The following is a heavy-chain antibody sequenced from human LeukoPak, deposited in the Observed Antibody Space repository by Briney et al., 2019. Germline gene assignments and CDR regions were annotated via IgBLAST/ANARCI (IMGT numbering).Heavy chain of an antibody. Sequence: PSETLSLTCAIYGGSFSGYYWSWIRQPPGKGLEWIGEINHSGSTNYNPSLKSRVTISVDTSKNQFSLKLSSVTAADTAVYYCAAYYYGSGSYHWFDPWGQGTLVTVSS. D-gene: IGHD3-10*01. J-gene: IGHJ5*02. V-gene: IGHV4-34*01. CDR1: GGSFSGYY. CDR3: AAYYYGSGSYHWFDP. CDR2: INHSGST.